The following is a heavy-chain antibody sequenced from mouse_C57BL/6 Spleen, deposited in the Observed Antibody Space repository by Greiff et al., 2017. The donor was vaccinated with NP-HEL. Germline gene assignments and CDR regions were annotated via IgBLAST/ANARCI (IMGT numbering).Heavy chain of an antibody. CDR2: INPSSGYT. V-gene: IGHV1-4*01. J-gene: IGHJ4*01. CDR1: GYTFTSYT. CDR3: ARDGAFTTVVATEAMDY. Sequence: VQLQQSGAELARPGASVKMSCKASGYTFTSYTMHWVKQRPGQGLEWIGYINPSSGYTKYNQKFKDKATLTADKSSSTAYMQLSSLTSEDSAVYYCARDGAFTTVVATEAMDYWGQGTSVTVSS. D-gene: IGHD1-1*01.